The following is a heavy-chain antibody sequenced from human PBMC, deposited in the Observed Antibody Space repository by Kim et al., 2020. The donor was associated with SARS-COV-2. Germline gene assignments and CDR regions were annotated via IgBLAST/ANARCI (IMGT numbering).Heavy chain of an antibody. J-gene: IGHJ4*02. Sequence: GDSVQGRFTSSRDNSRDTLFLQMNILRAEDTAIYYCAKHPTASCYTGLDYWGQGTLVTVSS. D-gene: IGHD2-2*02. V-gene: IGHV3-23*02. CDR3: AKHPTASCYTGLDY.